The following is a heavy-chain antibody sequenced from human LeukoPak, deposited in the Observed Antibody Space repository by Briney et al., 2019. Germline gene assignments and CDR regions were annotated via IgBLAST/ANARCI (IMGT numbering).Heavy chain of an antibody. J-gene: IGHJ4*02. V-gene: IGHV4-59*01. Sequence: PSETLSLTCTVSGGSISSYYWSWIRQPPGKGLEWIGYVFYRGNTNYKPSLKSRVSISVDMSKNQFSLSLSSVTAADTAIYYCARDVEDYVPVFDYWGEGTLVTVSS. D-gene: IGHD4-17*01. CDR3: ARDVEDYVPVFDY. CDR1: GGSISSYY. CDR2: VFYRGNT.